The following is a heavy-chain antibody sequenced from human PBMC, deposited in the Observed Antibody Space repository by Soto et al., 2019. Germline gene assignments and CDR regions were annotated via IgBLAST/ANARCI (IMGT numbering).Heavy chain of an antibody. Sequence: SVKVSCKASGGTFSSYAISWVRQAPGQGLEWMGGIIPIFGTANYAQKFQGRVTITADESTSTAYMELSSLRSEDTAVYYCARVSSSGYDSRHYYYYYGMDVWGQ. CDR2: IIPIFGTA. V-gene: IGHV1-69*13. J-gene: IGHJ6*02. D-gene: IGHD5-12*01. CDR1: GGTFSSYA. CDR3: ARVSSSGYDSRHYYYYYGMDV.